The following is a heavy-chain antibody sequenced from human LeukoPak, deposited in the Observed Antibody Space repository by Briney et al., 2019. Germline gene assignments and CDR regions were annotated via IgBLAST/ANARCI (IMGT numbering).Heavy chain of an antibody. CDR1: GGSISSSSYY. Sequence: SETLSLTCTVSGGSISSSSYYWGWIRQPPGTGLEWIGSTYYSGSTYYNPSLKSRVTISVDTSKNQFSLKLSSVTAADTAVYYCARRALMVRGSPGDPNWFDPWGQGTLVTVSS. D-gene: IGHD3-10*01. J-gene: IGHJ5*02. V-gene: IGHV4-39*01. CDR2: TYYSGST. CDR3: ARRALMVRGSPGDPNWFDP.